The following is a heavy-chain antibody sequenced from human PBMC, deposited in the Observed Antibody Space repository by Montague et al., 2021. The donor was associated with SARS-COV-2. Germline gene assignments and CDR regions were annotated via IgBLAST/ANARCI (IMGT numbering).Heavy chain of an antibody. V-gene: IGHV4-34*01. J-gene: IGHJ6*03. Sequence: SETLSLTCAVYGGSFSGHYWSWIRQPPGKGLEWIGEINNSGSTNYNPSLKSRVTISVDTFKNQFSLKLHSVTVADTAVYYCARGRIEVSMIVVVLTGASYYMDVWGKGTTVTVSS. D-gene: IGHD3-22*01. CDR3: ARGRIEVSMIVVVLTGASYYMDV. CDR2: INNSGST. CDR1: GGSFSGHY.